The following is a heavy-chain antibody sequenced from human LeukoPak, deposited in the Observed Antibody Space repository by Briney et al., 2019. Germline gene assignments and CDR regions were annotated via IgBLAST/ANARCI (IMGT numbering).Heavy chain of an antibody. CDR2: IYPGDSDT. D-gene: IGHD3-3*01. J-gene: IGHJ4*02. V-gene: IGHV5-51*01. CDR1: GYRFTSYW. Sequence: GESLKISCKGSGYRFTSYWIGWVRQMPGKGLEWMGIIYPGDSDTRYSPSFQGQVTISADKSISTAYLQWSSLKASDTAMYYCARQGPPYYDFWSAGFDYWGQGTLVTVSS. CDR3: ARQGPPYYDFWSAGFDY.